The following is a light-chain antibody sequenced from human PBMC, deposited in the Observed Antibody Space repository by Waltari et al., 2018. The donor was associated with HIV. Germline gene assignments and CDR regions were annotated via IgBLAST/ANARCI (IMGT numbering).Light chain of an antibody. J-gene: IGLJ3*02. CDR2: DFS. V-gene: IGLV2-14*01. CDR3: SSYTSSSTPWV. Sequence: QSALTQPASVSGSPGQSITISCTGTSSDVGGYIYVSWYQQHPGKAPKLMIYDFSKRPSGVSKRFASAKSGNTASLTISGLQAEDEADYYCSSYTSSSTPWVFGGGTKLTVL. CDR1: SSDVGGYIY.